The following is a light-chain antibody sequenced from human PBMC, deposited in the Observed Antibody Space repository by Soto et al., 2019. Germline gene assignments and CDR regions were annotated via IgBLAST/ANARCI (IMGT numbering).Light chain of an antibody. J-gene: IGKJ1*01. CDR1: QSVSSN. CDR3: QQYNNWPPT. CDR2: GAS. V-gene: IGKV3-15*01. Sequence: EIVMTQSPATLSVSPGERATLSCRASQSVSSNLAWYQQKPGQAPRLLIYGASTRATGLPARFSGSGSGTELTLTISSLQSEDFAVYYWQQYNNWPPTLGQGTKVEI.